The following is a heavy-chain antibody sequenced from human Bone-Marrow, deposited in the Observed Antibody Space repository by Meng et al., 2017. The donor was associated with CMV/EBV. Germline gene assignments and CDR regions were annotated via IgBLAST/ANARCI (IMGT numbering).Heavy chain of an antibody. V-gene: IGHV4-34*01. J-gene: IGHJ4*02. CDR2: INHSGST. CDR1: GGSFSGYY. D-gene: IGHD3-3*01. CDR3: ARSPFWSGYHYYFDY. Sequence: SETLSLTCAVYGGSFSGYYWSWIRQPPGKGLEWIGEINHSGSTNYNPSLKSRVTISVDTSKNQFSLKLSSVTAAETAVYYCARSPFWSGYHYYFDYWGQGTLVTVSS.